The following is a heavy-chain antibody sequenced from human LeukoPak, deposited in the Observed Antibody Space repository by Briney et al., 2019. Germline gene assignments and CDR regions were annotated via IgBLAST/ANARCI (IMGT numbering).Heavy chain of an antibody. CDR1: GGSFSGYY. CDR3: ARKGPSVRYYYYYMDV. D-gene: IGHD3-10*01. J-gene: IGHJ6*03. CDR2: INHSGST. V-gene: IGHV4-34*01. Sequence: SETLSLTCAVYGGSFSGYYWSWIRQPPGKGLEWIGEINHSGSTNYNPSLKSRVTISVDTSKNQFSLKLSSVTAADTAVYYCARKGPSVRYYYYYMDVWAKGPRSPSP.